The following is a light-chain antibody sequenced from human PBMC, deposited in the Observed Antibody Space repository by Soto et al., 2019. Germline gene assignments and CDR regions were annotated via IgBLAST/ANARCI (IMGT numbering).Light chain of an antibody. CDR1: QSVSSY. Sequence: EIVLTQSPATLYLSPGERATLSCRASQSVSSYLAWYQQKPGQAPRLLIYDASNRATGIPARFSGSGSGTDFTLTISSLEPEDFAVYYCQQRSNWPARTFGQGTKVEIK. CDR2: DAS. CDR3: QQRSNWPART. V-gene: IGKV3-11*01. J-gene: IGKJ1*01.